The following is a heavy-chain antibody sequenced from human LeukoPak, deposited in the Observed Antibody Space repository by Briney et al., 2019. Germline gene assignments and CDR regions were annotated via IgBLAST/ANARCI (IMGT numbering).Heavy chain of an antibody. J-gene: IGHJ6*04. CDR3: AELGITMIGGV. CDR2: ISSSGGTI. Sequence: GGSLRLSCAAPGFTFSSYEMNWVRQAPGKGLEWVSYISSSGGTIYYADSVKGRFTISRDNAKNSLYLQMNSLRAEDTAVYYCAELGITMIGGVWGKGTTVTISS. D-gene: IGHD3-10*02. CDR1: GFTFSSYE. V-gene: IGHV3-48*03.